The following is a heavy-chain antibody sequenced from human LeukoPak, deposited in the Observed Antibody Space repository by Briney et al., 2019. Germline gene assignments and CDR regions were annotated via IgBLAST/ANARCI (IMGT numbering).Heavy chain of an antibody. D-gene: IGHD2-15*01. CDR2: IYYSGST. CDR1: GDSLSRYY. CDR3: ARDRGPDCSGGRCWDY. Sequence: KSSETLSLTCTVSGDSLSRYYWSWIRQPPGKGLEWIGYIYYSGSTNYNPSLKSRVTMSVDTSKNQFSLTLSSVPAADTAVYYCARDRGPDCSGGRCWDYWVQGTLVTVSS. V-gene: IGHV4-59*01. J-gene: IGHJ4*02.